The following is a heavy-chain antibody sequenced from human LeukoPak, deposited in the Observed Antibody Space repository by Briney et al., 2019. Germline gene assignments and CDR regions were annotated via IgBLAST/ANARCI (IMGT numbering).Heavy chain of an antibody. D-gene: IGHD6-13*01. CDR2: MNHSGST. CDR1: GGSFSGYY. CDR3: ARAGIAAAGTIRGVKYLQH. Sequence: PSETLSLTCAVYGGSFSGYYWSWIRQPPGKGLEWIGEMNHSGSTNYNPSLKSRVTISVDTSKNQFSLKLSSVTAADTAVYYCARAGIAAAGTIRGVKYLQHWGQGTLVTVSS. J-gene: IGHJ1*01. V-gene: IGHV4-34*01.